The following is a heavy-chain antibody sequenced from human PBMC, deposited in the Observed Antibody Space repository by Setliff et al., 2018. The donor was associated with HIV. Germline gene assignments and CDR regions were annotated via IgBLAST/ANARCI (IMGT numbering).Heavy chain of an antibody. V-gene: IGHV4-34*11. Sequence: PSETLSLTCAVYGGSFSGYYWSWIRQPPGKGLEWIGYIYKSGTTNYSPSLKSRVTISAGPSKNQFSLKLTSVTAADTAVYYCGRLSETAMASFDSWGQGILVTVSS. CDR2: IYKSGTT. CDR3: GRLSETAMASFDS. D-gene: IGHD2-21*02. CDR1: GGSFSGYY. J-gene: IGHJ4*02.